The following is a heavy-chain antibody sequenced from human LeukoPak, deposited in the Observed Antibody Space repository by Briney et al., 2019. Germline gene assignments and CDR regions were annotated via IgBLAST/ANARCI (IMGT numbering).Heavy chain of an antibody. J-gene: IGHJ5*02. CDR1: GGSFSGHY. Sequence: SETLSLTCAVYGGSFSGHYWSWIRQPPGKGLEWIGEINHSGSTNYNPSLKSRVTISVDTSKNQFSLKLSSVTAADTAVYYCARGPLYSSGKWFDPWGQGTLVTVSS. CDR2: INHSGST. D-gene: IGHD6-19*01. CDR3: ARGPLYSSGKWFDP. V-gene: IGHV4-34*01.